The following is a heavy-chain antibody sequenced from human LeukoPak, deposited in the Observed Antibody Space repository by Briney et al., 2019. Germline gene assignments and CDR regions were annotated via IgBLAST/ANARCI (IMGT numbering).Heavy chain of an antibody. V-gene: IGHV1-8*01. CDR1: GYTFTSFD. CDR2: LNPNSGNT. D-gene: IGHD3-9*01. CDR3: ARRPYKYYDILTGYYRSEFEY. J-gene: IGHJ4*02. Sequence: ASVKVSCKASGYTFTSFDINWVRQATGQGLEWMGWLNPNSGNTGYAQEFQGRVTMTRNTSISTAYMELSSLRSEDTAVYYCARRPYKYYDILTGYYRSEFEYWGQGTQVTVSS.